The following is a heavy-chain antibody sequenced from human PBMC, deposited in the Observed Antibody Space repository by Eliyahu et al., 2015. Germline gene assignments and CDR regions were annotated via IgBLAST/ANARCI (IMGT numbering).Heavy chain of an antibody. CDR1: GXSISXDY. Sequence: QVQLQESGPGLVKPSETLSLTCTVSGXSISXDYWSGXRQPPGKGLEWIGYVYYSGSTNYNPSLKSRVTISVDTSKSQFSLKLNSVTAADTALYYCARAPFIXAGSYYFEFWGQGALVTVSS. CDR3: ARAPFIXAGSYYFEF. V-gene: IGHV4-59*01. CDR2: VYYSGST. J-gene: IGHJ4*02. D-gene: IGHD6-13*01.